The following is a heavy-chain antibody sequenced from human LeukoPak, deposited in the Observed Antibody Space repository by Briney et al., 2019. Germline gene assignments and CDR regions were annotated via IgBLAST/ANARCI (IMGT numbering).Heavy chain of an antibody. CDR3: ASSGPDYYYYYGMDV. CDR2: IIPILGIA. J-gene: IGHJ6*02. V-gene: IGHV1-69*04. D-gene: IGHD5-12*01. Sequence: GASVKVSCKASGGTFSSYAISWVRQAPGQGLEWMGRIIPILGIANYAQKFQGRVTITADKSTSTAYMELSSLRSEDTAVYYCASSGPDYYYYYGMDVWGQATTVTVSS. CDR1: GGTFSSYA.